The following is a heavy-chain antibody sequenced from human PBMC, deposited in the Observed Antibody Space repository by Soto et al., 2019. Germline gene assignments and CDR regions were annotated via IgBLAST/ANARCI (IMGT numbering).Heavy chain of an antibody. CDR1: GYTFTSYD. CDR2: MNPNSGNT. Sequence: QVQLVQSGAEVKKPGASVKVSCKASGYTFTSYDINWVRQATGQGIEWMGWMNPNSGNTGYAQKFQGRVTMTRNTSISTAYMELSRLRSEDTAVYYCASAREYYYGMDVWGQGTTVTVSS. J-gene: IGHJ6*02. V-gene: IGHV1-8*01. CDR3: ASAREYYYGMDV.